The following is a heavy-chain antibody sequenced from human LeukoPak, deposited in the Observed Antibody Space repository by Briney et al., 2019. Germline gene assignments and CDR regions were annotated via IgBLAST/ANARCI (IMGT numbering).Heavy chain of an antibody. CDR3: ATYGSGSHYSMDV. Sequence: GGSLRLSCAASGFAFNSQTMSWVRQAPGKGLEWVASIKEDEIEIHYVDSVKGRFTISRDNAKNSLYLQMNSLRAEDTAVYYCATYGSGSHYSMDVWGQGTTVTVSS. CDR1: GFAFNSQT. CDR2: IKEDEIEI. D-gene: IGHD3-10*01. V-gene: IGHV3-7*01. J-gene: IGHJ6*02.